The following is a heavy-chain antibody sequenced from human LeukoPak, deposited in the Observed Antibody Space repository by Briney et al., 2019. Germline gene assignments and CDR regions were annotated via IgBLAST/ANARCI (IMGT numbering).Heavy chain of an antibody. CDR3: ARGMRGSSWLSFDY. Sequence: PGGSLRLSCAASGFTVSRNYMSWVRQAPGKGLEWVALISYDGSHKYYADTVKGRVTISRDNSKNTLYLQMNSLRTEDTAIYYCARGMRGSSWLSFDYWGQGTLVTVSS. J-gene: IGHJ4*02. CDR2: ISYDGSHK. V-gene: IGHV3-30*03. CDR1: GFTVSRNY. D-gene: IGHD6-13*01.